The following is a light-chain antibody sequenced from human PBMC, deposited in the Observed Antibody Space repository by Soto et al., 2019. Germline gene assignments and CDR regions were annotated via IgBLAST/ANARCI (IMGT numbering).Light chain of an antibody. CDR1: SSDVGGYDY. CDR3: ASYTSRTTVL. CDR2: NVS. Sequence: QSVLTQPASVSGSPGQSITISCTGTSSDVGGYDYVSWYQQHPGKAPKLMIHNVSNRPSGVSNRFSGSKSGNTASLTISGLQAEDEADYYCASYTSRTTVLFGGGTKLTVL. J-gene: IGLJ2*01. V-gene: IGLV2-14*03.